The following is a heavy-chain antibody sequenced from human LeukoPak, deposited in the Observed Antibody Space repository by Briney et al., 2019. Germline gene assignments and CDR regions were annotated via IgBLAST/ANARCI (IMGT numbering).Heavy chain of an antibody. J-gene: IGHJ5*02. D-gene: IGHD3-3*01. CDR2: INHSGST. CDR1: GGSFSGYY. V-gene: IGHV4-34*01. Sequence: SETLSLTCAVYGGSFSGYYWSWIRQPPGKGLEWIGEINHSGSTNYNPSLKSRVIISVDTSKNQFSLKLSSVTAADTAVYYCARRHRITIFGVISGSHIGSWFDPWGQGTLVTVSS. CDR3: ARRHRITIFGVISGSHIGSWFDP.